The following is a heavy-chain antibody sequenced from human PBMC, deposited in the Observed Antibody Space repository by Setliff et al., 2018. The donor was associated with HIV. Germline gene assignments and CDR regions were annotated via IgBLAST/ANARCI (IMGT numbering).Heavy chain of an antibody. CDR1: GFSISTYA. CDR3: ARDRGVYCISSSCYSPVDAFDI. Sequence: GGSLRLSCSASGFSISTYALHWVRQAPGKGLEWVALISYDGGLKFYADSVQGRFTVSRDNSKNTLYLQMNSLRSDDTAVYYCARDRGVYCISSSCYSPVDAFDIWGQGTMVTVSS. V-gene: IGHV3-30*01. D-gene: IGHD2-2*01. J-gene: IGHJ3*02. CDR2: ISYDGGLK.